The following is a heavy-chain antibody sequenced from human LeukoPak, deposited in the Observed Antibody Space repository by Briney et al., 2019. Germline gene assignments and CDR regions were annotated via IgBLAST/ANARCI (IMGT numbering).Heavy chain of an antibody. Sequence: ASVKVSCKASGYTFTSYYMHWVRQAPGQGLEWMGIINPSGGSTSYAQKFQGRVTMTRDTSTSTVYMELSSLRSEDTAVYYCARGPLGVHSGWYPGPTLEFDYWGQGTLVTVSS. J-gene: IGHJ4*02. D-gene: IGHD6-19*01. CDR2: INPSGGST. V-gene: IGHV1-46*01. CDR1: GYTFTSYY. CDR3: ARGPLGVHSGWYPGPTLEFDY.